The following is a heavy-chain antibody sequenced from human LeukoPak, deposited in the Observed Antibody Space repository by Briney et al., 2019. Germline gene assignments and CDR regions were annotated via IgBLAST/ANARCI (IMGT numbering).Heavy chain of an antibody. CDR1: GFTFSSYA. D-gene: IGHD2-15*01. J-gene: IGHJ4*02. CDR2: TKPDGSAE. Sequence: GRSLRLSCAASGFTFSSYAMHWVRQAPGKGLEWVANTKPDGSAEYYADSVRGRFSTSRDNANNLLYLQMNSLRAEDTAVYYCARDGGLHTNFDYWGQGTLVTVSS. V-gene: IGHV3-7*01. CDR3: ARDGGLHTNFDY.